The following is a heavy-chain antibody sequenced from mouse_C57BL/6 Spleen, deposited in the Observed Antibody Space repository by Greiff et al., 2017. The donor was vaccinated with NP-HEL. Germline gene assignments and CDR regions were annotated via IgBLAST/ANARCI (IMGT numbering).Heavy chain of an antibody. CDR3: ARASITTVVGPFAY. Sequence: EVMLVESGGGLVKPGGSLKLSCAASGFNFSSYAMSWVRQTPEKRLEWVATISDGGSYTYYPDNVKGRFTISRDNAKNNLYLQKSHLKSENTAMYYCARASITTVVGPFAYWGQGTLVTVSA. CDR1: GFNFSSYA. J-gene: IGHJ3*01. V-gene: IGHV5-4*03. CDR2: ISDGGSYT. D-gene: IGHD1-1*01.